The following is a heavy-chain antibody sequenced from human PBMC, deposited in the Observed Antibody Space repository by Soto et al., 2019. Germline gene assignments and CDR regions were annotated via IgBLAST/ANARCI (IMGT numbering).Heavy chain of an antibody. Sequence: GGSLRLSCAASGFTFSSFGMRWVRQAPGKGLEWVALIWHDGTFTHYADSVKGRFTISRDNSKNMLYLQMNSLRAEDTAVYYCAKDRRITMVRGVLRAFDSWGQGNLVTVSS. CDR2: IWHDGTFT. D-gene: IGHD3-10*01. CDR1: GFTFSSFG. V-gene: IGHV3-33*06. J-gene: IGHJ4*01. CDR3: AKDRRITMVRGVLRAFDS.